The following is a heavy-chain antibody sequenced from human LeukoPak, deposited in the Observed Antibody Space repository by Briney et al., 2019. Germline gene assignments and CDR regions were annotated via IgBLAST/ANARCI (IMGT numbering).Heavy chain of an antibody. Sequence: SGTLSLTCAVSGGSITSANWWSWVRQSPGKGLEWIGSIYYSGSTYYNPSLKSRVTISVDTSKNQFSLKLSSVTAADTAVYYCARVLRKNRGAFDIWGQGTMVTVSS. V-gene: IGHV4-4*02. D-gene: IGHD3-10*01. J-gene: IGHJ3*02. CDR2: IYYSGST. CDR3: ARVLRKNRGAFDI. CDR1: GGSITSANW.